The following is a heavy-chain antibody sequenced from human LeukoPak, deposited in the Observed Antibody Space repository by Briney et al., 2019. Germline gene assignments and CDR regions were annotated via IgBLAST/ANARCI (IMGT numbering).Heavy chain of an antibody. D-gene: IGHD5/OR15-5a*01. Sequence: PSETLSLTCTVSGGSISRGDYYWSWIRQPPGKGLEWIGYIYYSGSTYYNPSLKSRVTISVDTSKNQFSLKLSSVTAADTAVYYCAREISVSDRFDPWGQGTLVTVSS. CDR3: AREISVSDRFDP. CDR2: IYYSGST. V-gene: IGHV4-30-4*08. J-gene: IGHJ5*02. CDR1: GGSISRGDYY.